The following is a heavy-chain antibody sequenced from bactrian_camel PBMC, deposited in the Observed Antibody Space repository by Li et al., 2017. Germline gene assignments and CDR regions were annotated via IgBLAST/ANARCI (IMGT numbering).Heavy chain of an antibody. V-gene: IGHV3S40*01. Sequence: DVQLVESGGELVQPGGSLRLSCVASGLTFSRYPMSWVRQAPGKGLEWVSQISRGGGSTYYADSVKGRFTISRDNAKNTVYLQLNSLKTEDMAMYYYAKESYGLGVDWGQGTQVTVS. CDR2: ISRGGGST. D-gene: IGHD5*01. CDR3: AKESYGLGVD. J-gene: IGHJ4*01. CDR1: GLTFSRYP.